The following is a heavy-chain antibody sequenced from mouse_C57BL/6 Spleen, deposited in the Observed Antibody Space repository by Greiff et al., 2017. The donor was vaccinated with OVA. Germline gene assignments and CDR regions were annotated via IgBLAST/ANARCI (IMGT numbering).Heavy chain of an antibody. D-gene: IGHD1-1*01. V-gene: IGHV5-17*01. CDR1: GFTFSDYG. CDR3: ARDYGSSPFDY. Sequence: EVMLVESGGGLVKPGGSLKLSCAASGFTFSDYGMHWVRQAPEKGLEWVAYISSGSSTIYYADTVKGRFTISRDNAKNTLFLQRTSLRSEDTAMDYCARDYGSSPFDYWGQGTTLTGSS. CDR2: ISSGSSTI. J-gene: IGHJ2*01.